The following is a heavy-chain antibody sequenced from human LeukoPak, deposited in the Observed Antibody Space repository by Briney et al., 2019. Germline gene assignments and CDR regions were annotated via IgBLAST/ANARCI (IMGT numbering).Heavy chain of an antibody. CDR2: ISFDGSNK. J-gene: IGHJ4*02. Sequence: GGSLRLSCAASGYSFSNNAMHWVRQAPGKGLEWVAVISFDGSNKYYADSVKGRFTISRDNSKNTLFLQMNSLRAEDTAVYYCARGVEGATTLDYWGQGTLVTVSS. D-gene: IGHD1-26*01. CDR3: ARGVEGATTLDY. V-gene: IGHV3-30-3*01. CDR1: GYSFSNNA.